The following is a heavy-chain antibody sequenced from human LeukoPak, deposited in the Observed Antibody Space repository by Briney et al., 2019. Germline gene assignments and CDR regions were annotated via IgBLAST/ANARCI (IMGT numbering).Heavy chain of an antibody. D-gene: IGHD2-2*01. Sequence: SETLSLTCTVSGGSISSSSYYWGWIRQPPGKGLEWIGSIYYSGSTYYNPSLKSRVTISVDTSKNQFSLKLSSVTAADTAVYYCASLGYCSSTSCYGGYWGQGTLVTVSS. CDR3: ASLGYCSSTSCYGGY. J-gene: IGHJ4*02. V-gene: IGHV4-39*01. CDR2: IYYSGST. CDR1: GGSISSSSYY.